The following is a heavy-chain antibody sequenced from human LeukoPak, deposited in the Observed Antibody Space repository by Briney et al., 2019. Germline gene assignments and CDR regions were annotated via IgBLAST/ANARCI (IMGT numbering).Heavy chain of an antibody. J-gene: IGHJ6*03. CDR1: GGSISSSSYY. Sequence: SETLSLTCTVSGGSISSSSYYWGWIRQPPGKGLEWIGSIYYSGSTYYNPSLKSRVTISVDTSKNQFSLKLSSVTAADTAVYYCARGISHSGWPGSYYYYYYYMDVWGKGTTVTISS. CDR2: IYYSGST. V-gene: IGHV4-39*01. CDR3: ARGISHSGWPGSYYYYYYYMDV. D-gene: IGHD6-19*01.